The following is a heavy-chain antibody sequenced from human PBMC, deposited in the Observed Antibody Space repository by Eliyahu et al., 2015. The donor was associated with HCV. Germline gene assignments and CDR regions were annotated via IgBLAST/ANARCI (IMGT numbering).Heavy chain of an antibody. J-gene: IGHJ3*02. D-gene: IGHD3-3*01. Sequence: EVQLVESGGGLVKPGGSLRLSCAAXGFTFSNAWMXWVRQAPGKGLEWVGRIKSKTDGGTTDYAAPVKGRFTISRDDSKNTLYLQMNSLKTEDTAVYYCTTDVLRFLEWLPDAFDIWGQGTMVSVSS. CDR2: IKSKTDGGTT. V-gene: IGHV3-15*01. CDR3: TTDVLRFLEWLPDAFDI. CDR1: GFTFSNAW.